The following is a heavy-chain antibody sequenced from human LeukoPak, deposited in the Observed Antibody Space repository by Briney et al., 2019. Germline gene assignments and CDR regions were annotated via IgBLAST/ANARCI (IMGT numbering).Heavy chain of an antibody. D-gene: IGHD3-10*01. CDR2: IYYSGST. V-gene: IGHV4-31*03. CDR3: ARSSVGYYGSGSYPFDP. Sequence: SETLSLTCTVSGGSISSGGYYWSWIRQHPGKGLEWIGYIYYSGSTYYNPSLKSRVTISVDTSKNHFSLKLSSVTAADTAVYYCARSSVGYYGSGSYPFDPWGQGTLVTVSS. CDR1: GGSISSGGYY. J-gene: IGHJ5*02.